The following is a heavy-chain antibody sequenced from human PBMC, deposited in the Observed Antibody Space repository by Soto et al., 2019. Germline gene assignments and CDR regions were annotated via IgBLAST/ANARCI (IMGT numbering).Heavy chain of an antibody. J-gene: IGHJ4*02. CDR3: VREGEPYCSSLHCPFDW. CDR2: IIPFFGTT. Sequence: QVQLVQSGAEVKKPGSSVKVSCKASGGTFSRYTVTWVRQAPGQGLEWMGGIIPFFGTTNYAHKFQGRVTMTADDSTCTAYMQLSSLMSEDTAIYYCVREGEPYCSSLHCPFDWWGQGTLVTVSS. V-gene: IGHV1-69*01. D-gene: IGHD2-2*01. CDR1: GGTFSRYT.